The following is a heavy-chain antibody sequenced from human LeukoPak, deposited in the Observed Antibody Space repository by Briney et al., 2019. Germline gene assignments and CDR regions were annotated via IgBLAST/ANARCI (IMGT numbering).Heavy chain of an antibody. CDR3: ARDYGEGGYYFDY. CDR2: ITLDGSDS. V-gene: IGHV3-7*01. CDR1: GFPFSSYW. D-gene: IGHD4-17*01. Sequence: GGSLRLSCAASGFPFSSYWMAWVRQAPGKGLEWVATITLDGSDSYYVDSVKGRFTVSRDNAKNSLYLQMNSLRAEDTAVYYCARDYGEGGYYFDYWGQGTLVTVSS. J-gene: IGHJ4*02.